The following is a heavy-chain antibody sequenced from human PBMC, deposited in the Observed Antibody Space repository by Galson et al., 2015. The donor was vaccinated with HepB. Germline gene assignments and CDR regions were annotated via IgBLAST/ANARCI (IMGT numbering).Heavy chain of an antibody. CDR1: GYTFTSYG. CDR2: ISGYNSNT. CDR3: AGDTYASGWYP. Sequence: QSGAEVKKPGASVKVSCKASGYTFTSYGISWVRQAPGQGLEWMGWISGYNSNTNYAQKFQGRVTITRDTSASTAYMELSSLRSEDTAVYYCAGDTYASGWYPWGQGTLVTVSS. V-gene: IGHV1-18*04. D-gene: IGHD6-19*01. J-gene: IGHJ5*02.